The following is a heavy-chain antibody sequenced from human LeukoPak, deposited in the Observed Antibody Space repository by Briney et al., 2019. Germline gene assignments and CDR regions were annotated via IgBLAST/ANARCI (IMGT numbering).Heavy chain of an antibody. D-gene: IGHD3-22*01. V-gene: IGHV3-23*01. J-gene: IGHJ4*02. CDR3: AKDHLIVVVTLLDY. CDR1: GFTFSSYA. CDR2: ISGSGGST. Sequence: GGSLRLSCAASGFTFSSYAMSWVRQAPGKGLEWVSAISGSGGSTYYADSVKGRFTISRDSSKNTLYLQMNSLRAEDTAVYYCAKDHLIVVVTLLDYWGQGTLVTVSS.